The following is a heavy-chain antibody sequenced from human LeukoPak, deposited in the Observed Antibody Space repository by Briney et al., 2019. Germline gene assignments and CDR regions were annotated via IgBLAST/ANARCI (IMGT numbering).Heavy chain of an antibody. J-gene: IGHJ6*02. CDR3: ARLFSRGWPYYYGLGA. CDR1: GGSIDSSGSY. CDR2: VYYGGDA. D-gene: IGHD6-19*01. V-gene: IGHV4-39*01. Sequence: SETLTLTCTVSGGSIDSSGSYWGWIRQPPGKGLEWIGCVYYGGDAYYNPSLKSRVTISADLSKNQFSLSLISVTAADTALYYCARLFSRGWPYYYGLGAWGQGTTVTVSS.